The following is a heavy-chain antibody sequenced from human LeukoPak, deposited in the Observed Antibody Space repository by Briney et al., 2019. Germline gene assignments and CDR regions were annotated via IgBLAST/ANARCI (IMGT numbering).Heavy chain of an antibody. V-gene: IGHV4-4*07. J-gene: IGHJ4*02. CDR2: IHTSGST. CDR3: ARRDISSGWSFDY. D-gene: IGHD6-19*01. Sequence: LGTLCVSCTVSGGSLSPYPSRWIWKPAGKGVGRDGQIHTSGSTNYNPPLKSRVTMSIDTPENRLALTIRSVTAADTAVYYCARRDISSGWSFDYWGQGTLVTVSS. CDR1: GGSLSPYP.